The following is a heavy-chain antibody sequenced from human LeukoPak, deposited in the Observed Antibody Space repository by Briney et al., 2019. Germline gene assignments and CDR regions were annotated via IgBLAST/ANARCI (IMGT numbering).Heavy chain of an antibody. CDR1: GYTFTGYY. J-gene: IGHJ4*02. CDR3: ARAWYCSSTSCSNYFDY. Sequence: GASVKVSCKASGYTFTGYYMHWVRQAPGQGLEWMGRINPNSGGTNYAQKFQGRVTMTRDTSISTAYMELSRLRSDDTAVYYCARAWYCSSTSCSNYFDYWGQGTLVTVSS. D-gene: IGHD2-2*01. V-gene: IGHV1-2*06. CDR2: INPNSGGT.